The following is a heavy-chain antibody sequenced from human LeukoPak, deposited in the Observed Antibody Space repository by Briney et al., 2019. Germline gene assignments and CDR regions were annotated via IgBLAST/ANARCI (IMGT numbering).Heavy chain of an antibody. V-gene: IGHV3-23*01. CDR1: GFTFSSYA. J-gene: IGHJ4*02. Sequence: GGSLRLSCAASGFTFSSYAMNWVRQAPGNGLEWVSGISGSGDGRYYTDSVKGRFTISRDISRTTVYLQMNSLTVEDTAIYYCAKDLYTVPGACDHWGQGTLVTVSS. D-gene: IGHD6-19*01. CDR3: AKDLYTVPGACDH. CDR2: ISGSGDGR.